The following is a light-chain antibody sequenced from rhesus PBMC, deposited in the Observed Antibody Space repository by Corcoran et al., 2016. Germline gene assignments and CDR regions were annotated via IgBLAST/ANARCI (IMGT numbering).Light chain of an antibody. CDR2: GAS. J-gene: IGKJ1*01. Sequence: EIVLTQSPATLSLSPGARATLSCRASQSVSSSLAWYQQKPEQAPRRLIYGASSRATGIPDRFSGSGSGTDFTLTISSLEPEDFAVYYCQQYSNWPQTFGQGTKVEIK. CDR3: QQYSNWPQT. V-gene: IGKV3-42*03. CDR1: QSVSSS.